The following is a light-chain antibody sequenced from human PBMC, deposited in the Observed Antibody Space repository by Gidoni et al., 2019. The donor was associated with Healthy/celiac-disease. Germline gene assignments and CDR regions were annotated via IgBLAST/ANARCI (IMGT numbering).Light chain of an antibody. CDR2: DAS. V-gene: IGKV1-33*01. CDR1: QDISNY. CDR3: PDT. Sequence: DIQMTQSPPSLSASVGDRVTITCQASQDISNYLNWYQQKPGKAPKLLIYDASNLETGVPSRFSGSGSGTDFTFTISSLQPEDIATYYCPDTFGQGTKLEIK. J-gene: IGKJ2*01.